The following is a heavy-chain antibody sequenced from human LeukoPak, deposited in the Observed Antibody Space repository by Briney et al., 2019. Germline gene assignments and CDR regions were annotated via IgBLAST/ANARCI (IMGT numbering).Heavy chain of an antibody. V-gene: IGHV3-23*01. J-gene: IGHJ4*02. D-gene: IGHD1-26*01. Sequence: GGSLRLSCAASGFTFSSYGMSWVRQAPRKGLEWVSAISGSGGSTYYADSVKGRFTISRDNSKNTLYLQMNSLRAEDTAVYYCAKEGGRGSYFADYWGQGTLVTVSS. CDR1: GFTFSSYG. CDR3: AKEGGRGSYFADY. CDR2: ISGSGGST.